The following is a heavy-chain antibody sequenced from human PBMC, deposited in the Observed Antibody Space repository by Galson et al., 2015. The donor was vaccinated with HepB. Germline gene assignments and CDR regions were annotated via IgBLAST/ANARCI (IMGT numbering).Heavy chain of an antibody. CDR2: IKSKTDGGTT. CDR1: GFTFSNAW. Sequence: SLRLSCAASGFTFSNAWMSWVRQAPGKGLEWVGRIKSKTDGGTTDYAAPVKGRFTISRDDSKNTLYLQMNSLKTEDTAVYYCTTEWIVATRGDFDYWGQGTLVTVSS. D-gene: IGHD5-12*01. CDR3: TTEWIVATRGDFDY. V-gene: IGHV3-15*01. J-gene: IGHJ4*02.